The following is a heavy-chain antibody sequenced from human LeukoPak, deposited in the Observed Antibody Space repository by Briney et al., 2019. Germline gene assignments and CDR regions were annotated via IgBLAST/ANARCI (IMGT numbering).Heavy chain of an antibody. CDR3: SRGPILLWIHNGMDV. D-gene: IGHD3-10*01. Sequence: GGSLRLSCTASGFIFGDHAMSWVRQAPGKGLEWVVFIRSKAYGATTEYAASVKGRFTISRDDSKGIAYLQMDDLKSEDTALYYCSRGPILLWIHNGMDVWGQGTTVTVSS. CDR1: GFIFGDHA. V-gene: IGHV3-49*04. J-gene: IGHJ6*02. CDR2: IRSKAYGATT.